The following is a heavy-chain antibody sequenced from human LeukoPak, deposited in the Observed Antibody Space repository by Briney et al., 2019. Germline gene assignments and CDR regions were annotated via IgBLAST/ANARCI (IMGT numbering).Heavy chain of an antibody. V-gene: IGHV3-23*01. J-gene: IGHJ4*02. CDR2: ITANGAST. CDR3: AKGRDSYAILEY. D-gene: IGHD2-8*01. Sequence: GGSLRLSCAASGFTFSNYGMNWVRQAPGKGLEWVSAITANGASTYYANPVKGRFTISRDNYKSTLYLQMSSLRADDMAVYYCAKGRDSYAILEYWGQGTLVTVAS. CDR1: GFTFSNYG.